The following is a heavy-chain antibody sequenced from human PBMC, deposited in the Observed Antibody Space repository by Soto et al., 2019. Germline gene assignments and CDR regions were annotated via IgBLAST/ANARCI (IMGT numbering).Heavy chain of an antibody. CDR1: GFTFSRHA. Sequence: EVQLLESGGALVQPGGSPRLSCAASGFTFSRHAMSWVRQAPGKGLEWVSAITGSGGSTYYADSVKGRFTISRDNSKNTLYLQMNSLIAEDTAVYYCAKVMGAYVTQYYFDYWGQGTLVTVSS. J-gene: IGHJ4*02. CDR2: ITGSGGST. CDR3: AKVMGAYVTQYYFDY. V-gene: IGHV3-23*01. D-gene: IGHD2-21*02.